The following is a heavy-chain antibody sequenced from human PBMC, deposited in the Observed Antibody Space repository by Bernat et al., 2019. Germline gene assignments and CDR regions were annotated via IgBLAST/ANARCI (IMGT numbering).Heavy chain of an antibody. J-gene: IGHJ4*02. Sequence: QVQLVQSGAEVKKPGASVKVSCKASGYTFTSYAMHWVRQAPGQRLEWMGWINAGNGNTKYSQKFQGRVTITRDTSASTAYMELSSLRSEDTAVYYCARDPPNICSSTSCYQELDYWGQGTLVTVSS. CDR1: GYTFTSYA. CDR3: ARDPPNICSSTSCYQELDY. D-gene: IGHD2-2*01. CDR2: INAGNGNT. V-gene: IGHV1-3*01.